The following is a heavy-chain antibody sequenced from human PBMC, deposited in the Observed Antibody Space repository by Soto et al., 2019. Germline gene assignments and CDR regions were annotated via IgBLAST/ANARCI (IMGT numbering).Heavy chain of an antibody. CDR1: GGSISSSSYY. D-gene: IGHD4-17*01. Sequence: LSLTCTVSGGSISSSSYYWGWIRQPPGKGLEWIGSIYYSGSTYYNPSLKSRVTISVDTSKNQFSLKLSSVTAADTAVYYCARPYGDYPGYYGMDVWGQGTTVTVSS. CDR2: IYYSGST. CDR3: ARPYGDYPGYYGMDV. V-gene: IGHV4-39*01. J-gene: IGHJ6*02.